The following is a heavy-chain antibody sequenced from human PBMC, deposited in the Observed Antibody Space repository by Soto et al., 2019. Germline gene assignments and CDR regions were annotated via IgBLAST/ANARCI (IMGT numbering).Heavy chain of an antibody. CDR2: ISVHNGNT. V-gene: IGHV1-18*01. CDR3: TRAGTRNAFDI. CDR1: GYTFTNYG. J-gene: IGHJ3*02. Sequence: QVQLVQSGGEVKKPGASVKVSCKASGYTFTNYGITWVRQAPGQGLEWVGWISVHNGNTNYAERVQGRVSITTDTSTRTAYMELRSLRSDDTAVYYCTRAGTRNAFDIWGQGTMVTVSS. D-gene: IGHD1-7*01.